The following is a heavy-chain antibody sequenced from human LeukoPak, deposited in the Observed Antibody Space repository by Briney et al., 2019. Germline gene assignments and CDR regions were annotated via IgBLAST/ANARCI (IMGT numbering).Heavy chain of an antibody. D-gene: IGHD3-22*01. CDR1: GFTFSNYE. Sequence: GGSLRLSCAASGFTFSNYEMHWVRQAPGKGLEWVSYISSSGSDIYYADSVKGRFTISRDNAKNSLYLHMNSLRAEDTAVYYCARLDRMIVVVITPGAFDIWGQGTMVTVSS. V-gene: IGHV3-48*03. CDR2: ISSSGSDI. J-gene: IGHJ3*02. CDR3: ARLDRMIVVVITPGAFDI.